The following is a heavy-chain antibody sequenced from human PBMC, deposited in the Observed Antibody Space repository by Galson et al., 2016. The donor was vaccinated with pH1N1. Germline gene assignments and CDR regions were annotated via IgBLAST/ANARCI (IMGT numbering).Heavy chain of an antibody. J-gene: IGHJ4*02. CDR2: IFGSAAKT. D-gene: IGHD2-15*01. Sequence: SLRLSCAASGFTFSDYVMTRVRHAPWKGLEWVSAIFGSAAKTFYADSVMGRFTISRDNSKNTLYLLMNSLRVEDTAIYYCAKDHPSEGWPALDSWGQGTLVTVSS. V-gene: IGHV3-23*01. CDR3: AKDHPSEGWPALDS. CDR1: GFTFSDYV.